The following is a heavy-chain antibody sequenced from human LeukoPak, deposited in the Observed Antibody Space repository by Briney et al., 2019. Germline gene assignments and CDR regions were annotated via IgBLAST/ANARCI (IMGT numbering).Heavy chain of an antibody. CDR2: IYYSGST. D-gene: IGHD3-22*01. J-gene: IGHJ4*02. V-gene: IGHV4-39*01. Sequence: SETLSLTCTVSGGSISSSRYYWGWIRQPPGKGLEWIGSIYYSGSTYCNPSLKSRVTISVDTSKNQFSLKLSSVTAADTAVYYCARPFTPSYYYDSATQDYWGQGTLVTVSS. CDR1: GGSISSSRYY. CDR3: ARPFTPSYYYDSATQDY.